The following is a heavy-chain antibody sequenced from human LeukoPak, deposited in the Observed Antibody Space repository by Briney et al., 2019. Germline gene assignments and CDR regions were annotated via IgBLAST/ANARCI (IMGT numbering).Heavy chain of an antibody. V-gene: IGHV4-34*01. D-gene: IGHD3-10*01. CDR3: ATGGFMVRGVLDY. J-gene: IGHJ4*02. CDR1: GGSFSGYY. Sequence: SETLSLTCAVYGGSFSGYYWSWIRQPPGKGLEWIAEINHSGSTNYNPSLKSRVTISVDTSKNQFSLKLSSVTAADTAVYYCATGGFMVRGVLDYWGQGTLVTVSS. CDR2: INHSGST.